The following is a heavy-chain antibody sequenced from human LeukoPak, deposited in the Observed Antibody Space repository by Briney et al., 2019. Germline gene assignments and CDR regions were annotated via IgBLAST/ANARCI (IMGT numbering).Heavy chain of an antibody. V-gene: IGHV4-34*01. CDR3: ARLCGGSCYRLDY. CDR2: INHSGST. Sequence: SETLSLTCAVYGGSFSGYYWSWIRQPPGKGLEWIGEINHSGSTNYNPSLKSRVTISVDTSKNQFSLKLSSVTAADTAVYYCARLCGGSCYRLDYWGQGTPVTVSS. CDR1: GGSFSGYY. J-gene: IGHJ4*02. D-gene: IGHD2-15*01.